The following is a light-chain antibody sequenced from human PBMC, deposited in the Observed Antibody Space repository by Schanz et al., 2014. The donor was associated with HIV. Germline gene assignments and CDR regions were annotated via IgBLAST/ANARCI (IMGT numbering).Light chain of an antibody. CDR3: QQYESSPPT. J-gene: IGKJ1*01. V-gene: IGKV4-1*01. CDR2: WAS. Sequence: DIVMTQSPDSLAVSLGERATINCKSSQSVLYSSNNLNYLAWYQQKPGQPPKLLIYWASTRESGVPDRFSGSGSGTDFTLTISSLQAEDVAVYYCQQYESSPPTFGQGTKVEIK. CDR1: QSVLYSSNNLNY.